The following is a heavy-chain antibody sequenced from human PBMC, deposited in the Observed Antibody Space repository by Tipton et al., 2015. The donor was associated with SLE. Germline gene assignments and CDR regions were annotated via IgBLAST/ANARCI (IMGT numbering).Heavy chain of an antibody. CDR3: ASFEYSSSFDY. CDR1: TGSISSNY. CDR2: IYYSGST. V-gene: IGHV4-59*01. J-gene: IGHJ4*02. Sequence: TLSLTCSVSTGSISSNYWSWIRQPPGKGLEWIGYIYYSGSTNYNPSLKSRVTISVDTSKNQFSLKLSSVTAADTAVYYCASFEYSSSFDYWGQGTLVTVSS. D-gene: IGHD6-6*01.